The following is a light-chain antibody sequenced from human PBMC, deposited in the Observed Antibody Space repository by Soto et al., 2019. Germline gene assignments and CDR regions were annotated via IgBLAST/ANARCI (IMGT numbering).Light chain of an antibody. J-gene: IGKJ4*01. CDR1: QSLSSNY. CDR3: QQFGY. Sequence: EIVLTQSPGALSLSPGERAILSCSASQSLSSNYLAWYQQKPGQAPRLLIYATSSRATGIPDRFSASGSGTDCTLNISRLETEDSAVYYCQQFGYFGGGTKVEIK. V-gene: IGKV3-20*01. CDR2: ATS.